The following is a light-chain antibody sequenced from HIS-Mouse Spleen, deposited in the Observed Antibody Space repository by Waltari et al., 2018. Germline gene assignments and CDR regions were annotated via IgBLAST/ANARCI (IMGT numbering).Light chain of an antibody. J-gene: IGLJ1*01. CDR1: SSDVGGYNY. CDR2: DVS. Sequence: QSALTQPRSVSGSPGQSVTISCTGTSSDVGGYNYVSWYQQHPGQAPKLMIYDVSRRPSGVPDRFSGSKSGNTASLTISGHQAEDEADYYCCSYAGSYTGVFGTGTKVTVL. CDR3: CSYAGSYTGV. V-gene: IGLV2-11*01.